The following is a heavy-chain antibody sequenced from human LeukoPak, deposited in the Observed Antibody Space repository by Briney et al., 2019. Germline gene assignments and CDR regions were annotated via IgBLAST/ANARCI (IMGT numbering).Heavy chain of an antibody. CDR3: ARGRYSSSINSMDV. Sequence: ASVKVSCKASGGTFSSYAISWVRQAPGQGLEWMGGIIPIFGTANYAQKFQGRVTITADESTSTAYMELSSLRSEDTAVYYCARGRYSSSINSMDVWGQGTTVTVSS. CDR2: IIPIFGTA. D-gene: IGHD6-6*01. CDR1: GGTFSSYA. V-gene: IGHV1-69*13. J-gene: IGHJ6*02.